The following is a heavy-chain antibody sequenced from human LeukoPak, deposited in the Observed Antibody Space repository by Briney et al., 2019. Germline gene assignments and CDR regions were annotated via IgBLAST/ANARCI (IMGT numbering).Heavy chain of an antibody. CDR3: ARVTGERNRRIAAAGTGRWFDP. CDR2: INHSGST. Sequence: SETLSLTCAVYGGSFSGYYWSWIRQPPGKGLEWIGEINHSGSTNYNPSLKSRVTISVDTSRNQFSLKLSSVTAADTAVYYCARVTGERNRRIAAAGTGRWFDPWGQGTLVTVSS. J-gene: IGHJ5*02. CDR1: GGSFSGYY. V-gene: IGHV4-34*01. D-gene: IGHD6-13*01.